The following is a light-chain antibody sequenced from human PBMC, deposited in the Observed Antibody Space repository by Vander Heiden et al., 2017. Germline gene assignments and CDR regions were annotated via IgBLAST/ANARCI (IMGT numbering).Light chain of an antibody. V-gene: IGKV1-5*03. J-gene: IGKJ1*01. CDR1: QSISSW. CDR3: QQYDSYPRT. Sequence: DIQMTQSPSTLSASVGDRVIIPCRASQSISSWLAWYQQKPGKAPKLLIYKASSLESAVPSRFSGSGSGTEFTLTISSLQPDDFATYYCQQYDSYPRTFGQGTKVEIK. CDR2: KAS.